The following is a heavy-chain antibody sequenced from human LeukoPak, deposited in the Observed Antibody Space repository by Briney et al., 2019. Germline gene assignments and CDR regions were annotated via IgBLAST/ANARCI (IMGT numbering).Heavy chain of an antibody. CDR3: ARDVGGGYDFWSGYYLSTYGMDV. CDR2: ISSSSYI. V-gene: IGHV3-21*01. J-gene: IGHJ6*02. CDR1: GGSFSGYY. D-gene: IGHD3-3*01. Sequence: ETLSLTCAVYGGSFSGYYWSWIRQPPGKGLEWVSSISSSSYIYYADSVKGRFTISRDNAKNSLYLQMNSLRAEDTAVYYCARDVGGGYDFWSGYYLSTYGMDVWGQGTTVTVSS.